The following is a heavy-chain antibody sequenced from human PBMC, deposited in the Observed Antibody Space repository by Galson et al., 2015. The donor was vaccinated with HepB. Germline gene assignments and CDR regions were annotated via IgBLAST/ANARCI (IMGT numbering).Heavy chain of an antibody. CDR3: ARDPQGGFGELFIDHFDY. CDR1: GYTFTSYG. Sequence: SVKVSCKASGYTFTSYGISWVRQAPGQGLEWMGWISAYNGNTNYAQKLQGRVTMTTDTSTSTAYMELRSLRSDDTAVYYCARDPQGGFGELFIDHFDYWGQGTLVTVSS. D-gene: IGHD3-10*01. J-gene: IGHJ4*02. V-gene: IGHV1-18*01. CDR2: ISAYNGNT.